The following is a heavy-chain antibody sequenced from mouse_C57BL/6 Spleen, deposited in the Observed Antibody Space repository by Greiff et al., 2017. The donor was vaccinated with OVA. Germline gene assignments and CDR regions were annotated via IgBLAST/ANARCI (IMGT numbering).Heavy chain of an antibody. CDR3: ARETTVVEYYAKDC. CDR1: GFSLTSYA. V-gene: IGHV2-9-1*01. Sequence: QVQLQESGPGLVAPSQSLSITCTVSGFSLTSYAISWVRQPPGKGLEWLGVIWTGGGTTYNSALKSRLSIITDNSKSQVFLKMNSLQTDDTAGYYCARETTVVEYYAKDCWGQGASVTVST. D-gene: IGHD1-1*01. J-gene: IGHJ4*01. CDR2: IWTGGGT.